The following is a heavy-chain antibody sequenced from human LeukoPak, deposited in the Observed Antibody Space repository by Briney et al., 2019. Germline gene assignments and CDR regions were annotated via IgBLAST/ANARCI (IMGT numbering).Heavy chain of an antibody. CDR3: ARQPGVAAKSWYFDL. V-gene: IGHV5-51*01. D-gene: IGHD2-15*01. CDR2: IHPGDSHT. Sequence: GESLKISCEGSGYTFTKYWIGWVRQMPGKGLEWMGIIHPGDSHTWYSPSFQGQVTISADKSISMAYLQWSSLKASDTAMYFCARQPGVAAKSWYFDLWGRGTLVTVPS. J-gene: IGHJ2*01. CDR1: GYTFTKYW.